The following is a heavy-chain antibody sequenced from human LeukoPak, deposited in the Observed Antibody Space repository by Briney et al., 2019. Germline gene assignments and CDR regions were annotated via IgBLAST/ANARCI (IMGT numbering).Heavy chain of an antibody. V-gene: IGHV3-9*01. CDR2: IIWNSDSI. J-gene: IGHJ4*02. D-gene: IGHD1-26*01. Sequence: GGSLRRSCAASGFTFDDYAMHWVRQAPGKGLELVSGIIWNSDSIGYADSVKGRFTISRDNAKNSLYLQMNSLRAEDTALYYCAKDISVGATPYYFDYWGQGTLVTVSS. CDR3: AKDISVGATPYYFDY. CDR1: GFTFDDYA.